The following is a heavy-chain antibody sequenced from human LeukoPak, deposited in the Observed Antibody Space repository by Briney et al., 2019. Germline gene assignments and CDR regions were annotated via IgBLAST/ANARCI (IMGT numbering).Heavy chain of an antibody. CDR1: GYSFTSYW. CDR2: IYPGDSNT. Sequence: GESLKISSKGSGYSFTSYWNCWLRQLPGKGLEWMVIIYPGDSNTSYSPSFQGQVTISADTSISTAYLQWSSLTASHTAMYYCATVPPPAEYWRRNDYYSCYMDVWGKGTTVTVSS. D-gene: IGHD1-1*01. CDR3: ATVPPPAEYWRRNDYYSCYMDV. J-gene: IGHJ6*03. V-gene: IGHV5-51*01.